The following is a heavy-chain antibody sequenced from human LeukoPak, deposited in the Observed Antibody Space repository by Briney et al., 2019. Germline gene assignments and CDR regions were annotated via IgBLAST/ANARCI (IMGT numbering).Heavy chain of an antibody. V-gene: IGHV3-43*02. Sequence: PGGSLRLSCAASGFTFDDYAMHWVRQAPGKGLESVSLISGDGGSTYYADSVKGRFTISRDNSKNSLYLQMNSLRTEDTALYYCAKDPRWSGSPYYMDVWGKGTTVTVSS. D-gene: IGHD3-3*01. J-gene: IGHJ6*03. CDR1: GFTFDDYA. CDR2: ISGDGGST. CDR3: AKDPRWSGSPYYMDV.